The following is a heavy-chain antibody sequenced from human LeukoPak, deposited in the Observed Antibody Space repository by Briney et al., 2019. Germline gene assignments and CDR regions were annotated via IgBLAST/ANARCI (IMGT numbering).Heavy chain of an antibody. CDR3: ARRYYGSGSYYNWFDP. CDR1: GYSFTNYW. J-gene: IGHJ5*02. CDR2: IYPDDSDT. D-gene: IGHD3-10*01. Sequence: GESLKISCKSSGYSFTNYWIAWVRQMPGKGLEWMGIIYPDDSDTRYSPSFQGQVTISADKSISTAYLQWSSLKASDTAMYYCARRYYGSGSYYNWFDPWGQGTLVTVSS. V-gene: IGHV5-51*01.